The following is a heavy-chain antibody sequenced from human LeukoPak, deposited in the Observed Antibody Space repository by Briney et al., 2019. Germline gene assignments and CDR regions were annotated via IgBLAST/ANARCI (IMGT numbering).Heavy chain of an antibody. J-gene: IGHJ4*02. CDR2: INPGGGTT. Sequence: ASVKVSCKASGYTFTSHYMHWVRQAPGRGLEWMGIINPGGGTTGYAQKFQGRLTVTRDMSTTTVYMELSGLRSEDTAVYYCAREMPRDMYYDSSNFDFWGQGTLVTVSP. CDR3: AREMPRDMYYDSSNFDF. D-gene: IGHD3-22*01. CDR1: GYTFTSHY. V-gene: IGHV1-46*01.